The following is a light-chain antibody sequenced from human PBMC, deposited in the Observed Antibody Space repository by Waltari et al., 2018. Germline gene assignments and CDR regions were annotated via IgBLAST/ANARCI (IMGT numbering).Light chain of an antibody. Sequence: QSVLTQPPSASGTPGQRVTISCSGSSSNIGDNHVYWYQQLPGPAPKVLIYRNDERPSGVPDRFSGSKSGTSASLAISGLRSEDEADYYCAAWDDTLNGRVVFGGGTKLTVL. J-gene: IGLJ2*01. CDR3: AAWDDTLNGRVV. CDR1: SSNIGDNH. V-gene: IGLV1-47*01. CDR2: RND.